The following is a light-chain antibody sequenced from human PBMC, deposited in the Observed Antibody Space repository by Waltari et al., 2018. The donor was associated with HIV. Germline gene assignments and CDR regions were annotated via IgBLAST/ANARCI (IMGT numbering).Light chain of an antibody. CDR3: TSYTSISPLAI. J-gene: IGLJ7*01. Sequence: QSALTQPASVSGSPGQSITISCNGTSSDIGGYDYVSWYQQYPGKAPKLIIFGVTNRPSGVSTRLSGSKSGNMASLTISGLQAEDEADYYCTSYTSISPLAIFGGGTQVTVL. V-gene: IGLV2-14*01. CDR1: SSDIGGYDY. CDR2: GVT.